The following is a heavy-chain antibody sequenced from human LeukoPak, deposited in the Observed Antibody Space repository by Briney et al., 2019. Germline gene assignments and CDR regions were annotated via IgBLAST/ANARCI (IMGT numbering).Heavy chain of an antibody. V-gene: IGHV3-30*18. Sequence: GGSLRLSCAASEFTFSSYGMHWVRQAPGKGLEWVAVISYDGSNKYYADSVKGRFTISRDNSKNTLYPQMNSLRAEDTAVYYCAKDAQGVLGPTGADYWGQGTLVTVSS. D-gene: IGHD3-16*01. CDR2: ISYDGSNK. CDR1: EFTFSSYG. CDR3: AKDAQGVLGPTGADY. J-gene: IGHJ4*02.